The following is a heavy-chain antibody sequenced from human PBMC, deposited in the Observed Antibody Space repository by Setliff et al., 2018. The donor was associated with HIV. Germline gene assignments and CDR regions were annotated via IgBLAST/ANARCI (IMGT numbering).Heavy chain of an antibody. Sequence: SETLSLTCAVYGWSFSGYYWTWIRQPPGRGLEWIGEIIHSGGTNYNRSLKSRVTISVDTSKNQFSLNLSSVTAADTAVYYCAGGGLGVVGAIDYWSQGTLVTVSS. CDR2: IIHSGGT. J-gene: IGHJ4*02. D-gene: IGHD2-15*01. CDR1: GWSFSGYY. V-gene: IGHV4-34*01. CDR3: AGGGLGVVGAIDY.